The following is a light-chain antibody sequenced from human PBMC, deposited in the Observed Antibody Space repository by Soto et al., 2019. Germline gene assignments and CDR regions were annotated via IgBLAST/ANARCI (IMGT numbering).Light chain of an antibody. Sequence: QSALTQPASVSGSPGQSITISCTGTSSDVGNYNFVSWYQHHAGTAPKLIIYQVTNRPSGVSDRFSGSKSGDTASLTISGLQAEDEADYYCTSYTAFSTDILFGGGTQLTV. CDR3: TSYTAFSTDIL. CDR1: SSDVGNYNF. J-gene: IGLJ2*01. CDR2: QVT. V-gene: IGLV2-14*01.